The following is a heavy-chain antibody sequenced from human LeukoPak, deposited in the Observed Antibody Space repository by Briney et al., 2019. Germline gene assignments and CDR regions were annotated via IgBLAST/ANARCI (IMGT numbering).Heavy chain of an antibody. Sequence: GGSLRLSCAASGFTFSSYSMNWVRQAPGKGLEWVSSISSSSSYIYYADSVKGRFTISRDNAKNSLYLQMNSLRAEDTAVYYCARDRVDEEWLVYYWGQGTLVTVSS. CDR3: ARDRVDEEWLVYY. CDR1: GFTFSSYS. V-gene: IGHV3-21*01. J-gene: IGHJ4*02. CDR2: ISSSSSYI. D-gene: IGHD6-19*01.